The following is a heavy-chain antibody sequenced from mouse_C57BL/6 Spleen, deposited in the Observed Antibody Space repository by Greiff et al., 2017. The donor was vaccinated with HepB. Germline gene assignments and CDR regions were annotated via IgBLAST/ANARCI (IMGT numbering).Heavy chain of an antibody. CDR1: GYTFTNYW. J-gene: IGHJ2*01. CDR2: IYPGGGYT. V-gene: IGHV1-63*01. Sequence: QVQLQQSGAELVRPGTSVKMSCKASGYTFTNYWIGWAKQRPGHGLEWIGDIYPGGGYTNYNEKFKGKATLTADKSSSTAYMQFSSLTSEDSAIYYCARQRVDYFDYWGQGTTLTVSS. CDR3: ARQRVDYFDY.